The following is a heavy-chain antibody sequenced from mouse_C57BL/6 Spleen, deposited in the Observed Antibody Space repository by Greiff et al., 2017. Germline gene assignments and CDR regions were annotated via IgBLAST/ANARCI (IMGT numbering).Heavy chain of an antibody. CDR2: INPSTGGT. Sequence: VQLQQSGPELVKPGASVKISCKASGYSFTGYYMNWVKQSPEKSLEWIGEINPSTGGTTYNQKFKAKATLTVDKSSSTAYRQLKSLTSEDSAVYYCARGGGPAMDYWGQGTSVTVSS. CDR1: GYSFTGYY. J-gene: IGHJ4*01. CDR3: ARGGGPAMDY. V-gene: IGHV1-42*01. D-gene: IGHD1-1*02.